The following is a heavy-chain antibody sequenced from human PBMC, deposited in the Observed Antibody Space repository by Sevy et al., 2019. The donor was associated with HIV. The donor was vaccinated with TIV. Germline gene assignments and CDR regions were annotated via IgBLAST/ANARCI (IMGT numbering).Heavy chain of an antibody. Sequence: GGSLRLSCAASGFTFSTYSMNWVRQAPGKGLEWVSSISSSSNYIYYADSVKGRFTISRDNAKNSLYLQMNSLRAEDTALYYCARDGARITMVQGVMAYYHGRDVWGQGTTVTVSS. D-gene: IGHD3-10*01. J-gene: IGHJ6*02. V-gene: IGHV3-21*01. CDR3: ARDGARITMVQGVMAYYHGRDV. CDR1: GFTFSTYS. CDR2: ISSSSNYI.